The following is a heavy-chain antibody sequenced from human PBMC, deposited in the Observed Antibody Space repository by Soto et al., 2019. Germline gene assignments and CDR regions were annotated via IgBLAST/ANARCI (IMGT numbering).Heavy chain of an antibody. J-gene: IGHJ4*02. D-gene: IGHD5-12*01. V-gene: IGHV4-34*01. CDR1: GGSFSGDY. Sequence: SETLCLTCAGYGGSFSGDYWIWIRQPPGKGLEWIGEINHSGSTNYNPSLKSRVTISVDTSKNQFSLKLSSVTAADTAVYYCARGGVEMATRGTNYWGQGTLVTVS. CDR2: INHSGST. CDR3: ARGGVEMATRGTNY.